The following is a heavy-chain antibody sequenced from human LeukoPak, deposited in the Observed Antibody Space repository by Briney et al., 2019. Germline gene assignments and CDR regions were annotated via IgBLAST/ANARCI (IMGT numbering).Heavy chain of an antibody. V-gene: IGHV1-8*01. D-gene: IGHD4-23*01. CDR3: ARVGQVVSAWDYGGTDHDFDY. J-gene: IGHJ4*02. CDR1: GYTFTSYD. Sequence: GASVKVSCKASGYTFTSYDINWVRQAAGQGLEWMGWMNPNSGNTVYAQKFQGRVTMTRNTSISTAYMEPSSLRSEDTAVYYCARVGQVVSAWDYGGTDHDFDYWGQGTLVTVSS. CDR2: MNPNSGNT.